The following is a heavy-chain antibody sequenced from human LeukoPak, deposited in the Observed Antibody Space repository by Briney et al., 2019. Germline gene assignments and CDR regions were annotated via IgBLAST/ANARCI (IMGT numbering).Heavy chain of an antibody. Sequence: GGSLRLSCAASGFTFSNAWMSWVRQAPGKGLEWVGRIKSKTDGGTTDYAAPVKGRFTISRDDSKNTLYLQMNSLKTEDTAVYYCTTALDSSSSDAYYYYYMDVWGKGTTVTVSS. D-gene: IGHD6-6*01. CDR3: TTALDSSSSDAYYYYYMDV. J-gene: IGHJ6*03. CDR1: GFTFSNAW. CDR2: IKSKTDGGTT. V-gene: IGHV3-15*01.